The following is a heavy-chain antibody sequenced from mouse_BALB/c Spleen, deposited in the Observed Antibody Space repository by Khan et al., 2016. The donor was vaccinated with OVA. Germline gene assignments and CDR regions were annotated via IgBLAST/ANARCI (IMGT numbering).Heavy chain of an antibody. CDR3: ARIKKIVATYFDY. D-gene: IGHD1-1*01. J-gene: IGHJ2*01. CDR2: TNPTNGRT. Sequence: QVQLQQSGAELVKAGASVKMSCKASGYTFTSYWMHWVKQRLGQGLEWFAETNPTNGRTYYNEKFKSKATLTVDKSSRTAYMLLSGPTFEDSAVYYCARIKKIVATYFDYWGQGTTLTGSS. CDR1: GYTFTSYW. V-gene: IGHV1S81*02.